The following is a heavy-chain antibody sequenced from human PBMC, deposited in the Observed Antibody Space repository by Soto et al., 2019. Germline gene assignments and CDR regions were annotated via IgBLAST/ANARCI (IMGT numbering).Heavy chain of an antibody. V-gene: IGHV4-39*01. J-gene: IGHJ5*02. CDR3: TRRYNRNDNYFDP. D-gene: IGHD3-9*01. CDR2: SYYSGTT. CDR1: GATISIYSYD. Sequence: PSESLALSCTVSGATISIYSYDWTWKRQPPGKGLEWIGSSYYSGTTYFNPSLKSRATISVDTSKNQFSLRLTSVTAADTAIYYCTRRYNRNDNYFDPWGEGALVTGSS.